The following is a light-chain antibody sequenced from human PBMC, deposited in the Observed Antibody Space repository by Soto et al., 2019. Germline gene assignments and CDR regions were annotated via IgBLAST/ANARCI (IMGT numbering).Light chain of an antibody. CDR3: CSYAGSSTYF. CDR1: SSDIGGYNY. V-gene: IGLV2-23*01. Sequence: QSVLTQPASVSGSPGQSITISCTGTSSDIGGYNYVSWYQQHPGKAPKLMIYEGGKRPSGVSNRFSGSRSGNTASLTISGLQAEAEADYYCCSYAGSSTYFCGAGTKVTVL. CDR2: EGG. J-gene: IGLJ1*01.